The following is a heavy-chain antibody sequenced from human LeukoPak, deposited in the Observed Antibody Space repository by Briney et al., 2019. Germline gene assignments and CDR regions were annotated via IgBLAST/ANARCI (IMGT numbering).Heavy chain of an antibody. CDR2: ISSSSYI. Sequence: PGGSLRLSCAASGFTFSSYSMNWVRQAPGKGLEWVSSISSSSYIYYADSVKGRFTISRDNAKNSLYLQMNSLRAEDTAVYYCATARNCSSTSCYPNWFDPWGQGTLVTVSS. J-gene: IGHJ5*02. CDR1: GFTFSSYS. D-gene: IGHD2-2*01. V-gene: IGHV3-21*01. CDR3: ATARNCSSTSCYPNWFDP.